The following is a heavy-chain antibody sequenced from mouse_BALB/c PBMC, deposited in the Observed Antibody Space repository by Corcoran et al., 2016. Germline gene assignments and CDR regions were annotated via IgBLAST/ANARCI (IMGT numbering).Heavy chain of an antibody. J-gene: IGHJ2*01. CDR3: ARLVYDYDVLDY. CDR2: IRYDGSN. D-gene: IGHD2-4*01. V-gene: IGHV3-6*02. Sequence: DVQGQESGPGLVKPSQSLSLTCSVTGYSITSGYYWYWVRQFPGNKLEWMGYIRYDGSNNYNPSLKNRISITRDTSKNQFFLKLNSVTSEYTATYYCARLVYDYDVLDYLGQGTTLTVS. CDR1: GYSITSGYY.